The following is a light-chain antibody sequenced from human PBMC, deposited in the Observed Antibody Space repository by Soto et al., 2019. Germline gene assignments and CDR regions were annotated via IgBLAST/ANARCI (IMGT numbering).Light chain of an antibody. CDR3: SSYTSSSTLDYV. J-gene: IGLJ1*01. CDR1: SSDVGTYNY. Sequence: QSVLTQPASVSGSPGQSITISCTGTSSDVGTYNYVSWYQQHPGKARKLMIYEVSNRPSGISNRFSGSKSGNTASLTISGLQAEDEADYYCSSYTSSSTLDYVFGTGTKV. CDR2: EVS. V-gene: IGLV2-14*01.